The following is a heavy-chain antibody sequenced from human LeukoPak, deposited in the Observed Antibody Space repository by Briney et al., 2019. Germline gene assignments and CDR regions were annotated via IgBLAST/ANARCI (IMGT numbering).Heavy chain of an antibody. CDR2: ISPNSGGT. D-gene: IGHD3-22*01. V-gene: IGHV1-2*02. Sequence: ASVKVSCKASGYSFSGHYMHWVRQAPGQGPEWMGWISPNSGGTNYAQKFQGRVTMTGDTSISTAYMELSSLRSDDTAVYYCVREEPKDYYDSSAPYYWGQGTLVTVSS. CDR3: VREEPKDYYDSSAPYY. J-gene: IGHJ4*02. CDR1: GYSFSGHY.